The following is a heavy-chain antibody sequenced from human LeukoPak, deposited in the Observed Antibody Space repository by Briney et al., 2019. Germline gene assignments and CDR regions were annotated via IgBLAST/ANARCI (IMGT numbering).Heavy chain of an antibody. Sequence: GGSLRLSCAAPGFTFSSSAMSWVRQAPGKGLEWVSAISGSGGSTYYADFVKGRFTISRDNSKNTLYLQMNSLRVEDTAVYYCAKVLLARAYYYGMDVWGQGTAVTVSS. CDR2: ISGSGGST. V-gene: IGHV3-23*01. CDR3: AKVLLARAYYYGMDV. CDR1: GFTFSSSA. J-gene: IGHJ6*02. D-gene: IGHD2-15*01.